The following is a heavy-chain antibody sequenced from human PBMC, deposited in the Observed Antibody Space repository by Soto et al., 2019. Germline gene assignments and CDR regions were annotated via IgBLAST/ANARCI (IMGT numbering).Heavy chain of an antibody. J-gene: IGHJ6*02. Sequence: QVQLVQSGAEVKKPGSSVKVSCKASGGTFSSYTFSWVRQAPGQGLEWMGRIIPVLGISHYAQKFQGRVTNTADNSTSTAYMELSSLRSEDTAVYYCASDRVSPRDGYNSYYGMDVWGQGTTVTVSS. V-gene: IGHV1-69*02. CDR3: ASDRVSPRDGYNSYYGMDV. CDR1: GGTFSSYT. D-gene: IGHD5-12*01. CDR2: IIPVLGIS.